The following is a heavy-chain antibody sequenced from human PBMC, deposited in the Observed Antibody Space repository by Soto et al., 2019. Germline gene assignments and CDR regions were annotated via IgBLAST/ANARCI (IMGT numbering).Heavy chain of an antibody. D-gene: IGHD3-9*01. J-gene: IGHJ4*02. CDR3: GRNSKDDEIVTGEDPYYFDS. V-gene: IGHV3-48*01. CDR2: ISSSSSTI. CDR1: GFTFRSYS. Sequence: PGGSLRLSCAASGFTFRSYSMNWVRQAPGKGLEWVSSISSSSSTIYYADSVKGRFTISRDNAKNSLYLQLNSLRAEDTAVYYCGRNSKDDEIVTGEDPYYFDSWGQGTVVTVSS.